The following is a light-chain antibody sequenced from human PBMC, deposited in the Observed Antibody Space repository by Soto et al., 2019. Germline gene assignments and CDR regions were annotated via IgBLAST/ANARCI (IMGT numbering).Light chain of an antibody. CDR2: GAS. CDR1: QSVSSN. Sequence: EILMTQSPGTLSVSPGERATLSCRASQSVSSNLAWYQQKPGQAPRLLLYGASTRATGIPARFSGSGSGTEFTLTISSLQSEDFAVYYCQQYNNWPRVFGQGTKLEIK. J-gene: IGKJ2*01. V-gene: IGKV3-15*01. CDR3: QQYNNWPRV.